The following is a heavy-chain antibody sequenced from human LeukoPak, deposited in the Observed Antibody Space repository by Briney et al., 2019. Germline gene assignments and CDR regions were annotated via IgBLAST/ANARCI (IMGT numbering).Heavy chain of an antibody. Sequence: SETLSLTCTVSGGSISSCYWSGIRQPPAKGLEGSGGSYYRGSSNYNPSLNRRLTISVDTSKNQFSLKLSSVPAAATAVYYRARGAGQYYDFWRGYVWDYSYYYMAVWGKGTTVTVSS. CDR2: SYYRGSS. CDR1: GGSISSCY. CDR3: ARGAGQYYDFWRGYVWDYSYYYMAV. V-gene: IGHV4-59*01. D-gene: IGHD3-3*01. J-gene: IGHJ6*03.